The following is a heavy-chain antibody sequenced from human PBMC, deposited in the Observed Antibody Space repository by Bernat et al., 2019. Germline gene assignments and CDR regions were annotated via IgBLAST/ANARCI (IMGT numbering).Heavy chain of an antibody. CDR1: GFTFSSYW. V-gene: IGHV3-7*01. CDR2: IKQDGSEK. Sequence: EVQLVESGGGLVQPGGSLRLSCAASGFTFSSYWMSWVRQAPGKGLEWVANIKQDGSEKYYVDSVKGRFTISRDNAKNSLYLQMNSLRAEDTAVYYCYTDELWSSYYYYMDVWGKGTTVTVSS. D-gene: IGHD3-3*01. J-gene: IGHJ6*03. CDR3: YTDELWSSYYYYMDV.